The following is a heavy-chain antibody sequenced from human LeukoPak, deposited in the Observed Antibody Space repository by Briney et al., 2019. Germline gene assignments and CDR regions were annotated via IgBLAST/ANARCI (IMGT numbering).Heavy chain of an antibody. CDR3: ARQVTTVKDSYYYGMDV. Sequence: GESLKISCKGSGYSFTSYWIGWVRQMPGKGLEWMGVIYPGDYDTRYSPSFQGQVTISADKSISTAYLQWSSLKASDTAMYYCARQVTTVKDSYYYGMDVWGQGTTVTVSS. CDR1: GYSFTSYW. D-gene: IGHD4-17*01. V-gene: IGHV5-51*01. CDR2: IYPGDYDT. J-gene: IGHJ6*02.